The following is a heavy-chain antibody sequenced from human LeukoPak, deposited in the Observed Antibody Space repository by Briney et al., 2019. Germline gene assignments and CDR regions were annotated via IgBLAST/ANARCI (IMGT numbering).Heavy chain of an antibody. CDR2: IKQDGSEK. V-gene: IGHV3-7*03. J-gene: IGHJ4*02. Sequence: GGSLRLSCAASGFTFNSYWMTWVRQAPGKGLEWVVNIKQDGSEKLYVDSVKGRFAISRDNAKNSLYLQMNSLRVEDTAVYYCANIRGGWGQGTLVTVSS. D-gene: IGHD3-16*01. CDR3: ANIRGG. CDR1: GFTFNSYW.